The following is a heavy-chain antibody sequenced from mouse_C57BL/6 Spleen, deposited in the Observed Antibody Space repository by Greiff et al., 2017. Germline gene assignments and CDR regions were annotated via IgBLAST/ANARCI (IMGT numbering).Heavy chain of an antibody. CDR2: IDPSDSET. CDR3: ARGRYGSSYDY. D-gene: IGHD1-1*01. CDR1: GYTFTSYW. Sequence: VKLQQPGAELVRPGSSVKLSCKASGYTFTSYWMHWVKQRPIQGLEWIGNIDPSDSETHYNQKFKDKATLTVDKSSSTAYMQLSSLTSEDSAVYYCARGRYGSSYDYWGQGTLVTVSA. J-gene: IGHJ3*01. V-gene: IGHV1-52*01.